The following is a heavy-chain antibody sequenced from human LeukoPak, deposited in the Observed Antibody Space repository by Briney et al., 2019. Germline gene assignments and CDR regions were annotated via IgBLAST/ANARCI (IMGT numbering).Heavy chain of an antibody. CDR2: INHSGST. D-gene: IGHD3-3*01. V-gene: IGHV4-34*01. CDR3: ARADGRSYYGMDV. Sequence: SETLSLTCAVYGGSFSGYYWSWIRQPPGKGLEWIGEINHSGSTNYNPSLKSRVTISVDTSKNQFSLKLSSVTAADTAVYYCARADGRSYYGMDVWGQGTTVTVSS. J-gene: IGHJ6*02. CDR1: GGSFSGYY.